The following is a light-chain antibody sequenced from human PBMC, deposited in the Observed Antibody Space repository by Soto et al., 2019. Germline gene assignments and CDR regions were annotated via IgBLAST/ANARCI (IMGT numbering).Light chain of an antibody. CDR1: QGISSA. V-gene: IGKV1-13*02. Sequence: AIQLTQSPSSLSASVGDRVTITCRASQGISSALAWYQQKPGKAPKLLIYDASSLESGVPSRFSGSGSGTYFTLAISSLQPEDFATYYCQQFNSYPRTFGQGTKVEIK. J-gene: IGKJ1*01. CDR2: DAS. CDR3: QQFNSYPRT.